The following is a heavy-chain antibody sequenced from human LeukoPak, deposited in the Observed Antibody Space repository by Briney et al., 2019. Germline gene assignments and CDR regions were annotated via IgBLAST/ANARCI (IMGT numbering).Heavy chain of an antibody. CDR1: GYTFTDYY. CDR3: AREDEYCTRTSCYAFDI. D-gene: IGHD2-2*01. CDR2: INPNSGGT. V-gene: IGHV1-2*02. J-gene: IGHJ3*02. Sequence: GSVRVSCKASGYTFTDYYIHWVRQAPGEGVEWMGWINPNSGGTNYAQKVQGRVTISRDTANRTAYMELSRLRSDDTAVYYCAREDEYCTRTSCYAFDIWGQGTMVTVSS.